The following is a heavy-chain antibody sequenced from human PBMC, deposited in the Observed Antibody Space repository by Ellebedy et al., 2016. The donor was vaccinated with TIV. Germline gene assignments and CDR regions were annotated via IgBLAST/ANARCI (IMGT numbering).Heavy chain of an antibody. CDR1: GFTVSNNY. CDR2: IYSVGTT. V-gene: IGHV3-66*01. J-gene: IGHJ4*02. D-gene: IGHD3-10*01. Sequence: PGGSLTLSCAASGFTVSNNYMSWVRQAPGKGLEWVSVIYSVGTTYHADSVKGRFIISRDNSKNTLYLQMNNLRVEDTAVYYCSSAPSGLFDYWGQGTLVTVSS. CDR3: SSAPSGLFDY.